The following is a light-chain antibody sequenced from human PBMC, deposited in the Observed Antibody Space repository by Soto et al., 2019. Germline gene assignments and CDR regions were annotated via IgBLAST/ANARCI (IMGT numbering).Light chain of an antibody. CDR1: SGHSSYA. CDR3: QTWGTGIHVV. CDR2: LDSDGSH. J-gene: IGLJ2*01. Sequence: QLVLTQSPSASASLGASVKLTCTLSSGHSSYAIAWHQQQPENGPRYLMKLDSDGSHTKGDAITDRFSGSSSGAERYLTIYSLQSEDEADYYCQTWGTGIHVVFGGGTKLTVL. V-gene: IGLV4-69*01.